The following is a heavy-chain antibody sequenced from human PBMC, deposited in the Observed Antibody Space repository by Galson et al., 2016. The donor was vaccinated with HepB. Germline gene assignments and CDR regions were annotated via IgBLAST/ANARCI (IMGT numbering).Heavy chain of an antibody. Sequence: SLRLSCAASGFTFSSYGMHWVRQAPGKGLEWVAVIWYDGSNKYYADSVKGRFTISRDNSKNTLYLQMNSLRAEDTAVYYCAKISLVGYNSGWGGSFDIWGRGTMVTVSS. J-gene: IGHJ3*02. CDR3: AKISLVGYNSGWGGSFDI. CDR2: IWYDGSNK. D-gene: IGHD6-19*01. V-gene: IGHV3-33*06. CDR1: GFTFSSYG.